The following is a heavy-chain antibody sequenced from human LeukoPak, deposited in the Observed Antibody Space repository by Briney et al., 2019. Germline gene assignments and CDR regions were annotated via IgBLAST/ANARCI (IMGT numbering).Heavy chain of an antibody. CDR3: AKDDAWLRFGE. V-gene: IGHV3-23*01. CDR2: ISPSGDIT. CDR1: GFTSRSYW. D-gene: IGHD3-10*01. Sequence: GGSLRLSCAASGFTSRSYWMNWVRQAPGKGLEWVSGISPSGDITYYADSVKGRFTISRDNSKNTLYLEVISLTAEDTAVYYCAKDDAWLRFGEWSQGTLVTVSS. J-gene: IGHJ4*02.